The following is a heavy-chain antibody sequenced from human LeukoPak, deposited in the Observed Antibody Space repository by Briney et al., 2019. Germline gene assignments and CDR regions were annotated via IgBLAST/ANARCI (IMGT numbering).Heavy chain of an antibody. CDR3: ARSHWPHYYYYMDV. J-gene: IGHJ6*03. D-gene: IGHD1-1*01. CDR2: ISYDGSNK. V-gene: IGHV3-30*04. CDR1: GFTFSSYA. Sequence: PGRSLRLSCAASGFTFSSYAMHWVRQAPGKGLEWVAVISYDGSNKCYADSVKGRFTISRDNSKNTLYLQMNSLRGEDTAVYYCARSHWPHYYYYMDVWGKGTTVTVSS.